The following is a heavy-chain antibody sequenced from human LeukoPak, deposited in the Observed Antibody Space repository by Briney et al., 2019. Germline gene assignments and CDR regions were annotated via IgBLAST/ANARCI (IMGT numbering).Heavy chain of an antibody. D-gene: IGHD2-21*01. CDR1: GGSISSYY. Sequence: PSETLSLTCTVSGGSISSYYWSWIRQPPGKGLEWIGYIYYSGSTNYNPSLKSRVTMSADTSKNQFSLKLSSVTAADTAVYYCARTHCGGDCYLSDYYYMDVWGKGTTVTVSS. CDR3: ARTHCGGDCYLSDYYYMDV. V-gene: IGHV4-59*01. J-gene: IGHJ6*03. CDR2: IYYSGST.